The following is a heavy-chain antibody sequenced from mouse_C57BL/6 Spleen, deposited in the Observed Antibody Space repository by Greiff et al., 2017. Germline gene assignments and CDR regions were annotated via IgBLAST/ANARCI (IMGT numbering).Heavy chain of an antibody. V-gene: IGHV1-42*01. CDR2: INPSTGGT. J-gene: IGHJ2*01. CDR1: GYSFTGYY. Sequence: VQLKESGPELVKPGASVKISCKASGYSFTGYYMNWVKQSPEKSLEWIGEINPSTGGTTYNQKFKAKATLTVDKSSSTAYMQLKSLTSEDSAVYYCASSLLTGFDYRGQGTTLTVSS. D-gene: IGHD4-1*01. CDR3: ASSLLTGFDY.